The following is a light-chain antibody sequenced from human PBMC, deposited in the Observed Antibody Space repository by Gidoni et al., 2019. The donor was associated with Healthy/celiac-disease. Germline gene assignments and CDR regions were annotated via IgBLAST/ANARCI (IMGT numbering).Light chain of an antibody. V-gene: IGKV1-39*01. CDR1: QSISSY. J-gene: IGKJ1*01. CDR2: AAS. Sequence: IQMTQSPSSLSASVGDRVTITCRASQSISSYLNWYKQKPGKAPKLLIYAASSLQSGVPSRFSGSGSGKDFTLTISSLQPEDFATYYCQQSYSTPGTFGQGTKVEIK. CDR3: QQSYSTPGT.